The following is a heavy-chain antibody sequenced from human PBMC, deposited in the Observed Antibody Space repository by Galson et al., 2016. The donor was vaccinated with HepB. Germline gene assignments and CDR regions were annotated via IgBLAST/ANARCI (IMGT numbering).Heavy chain of an antibody. CDR1: GFTFSDYY. D-gene: IGHD1-1*01. J-gene: IGHJ4*02. Sequence: SLRLSCAASGFTFSDYYMTWIRQAPGKGLEWVSYISSSGNVIYYADSVKGRFTISRDNAENSLYLQMNSLRAEDTAVYYCARDFHATFDHWGQGALVTVSS. V-gene: IGHV3-11*04. CDR2: ISSSGNVI. CDR3: ARDFHATFDH.